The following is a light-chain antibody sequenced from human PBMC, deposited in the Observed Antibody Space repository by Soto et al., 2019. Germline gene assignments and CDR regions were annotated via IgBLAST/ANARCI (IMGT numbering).Light chain of an antibody. CDR3: QQRSNWHSIT. J-gene: IGKJ5*01. V-gene: IGKV3-11*01. CDR1: KSVSSY. Sequence: EIVLTHSPSTQSLSPGSRSNLSCRASKSVSSYLAWYQQKPGQAPRLLIYGASNRATGIPARFSGSGSGTDFTLTISSLETEDSAVYYCQQRSNWHSITFGQGTRLEIK. CDR2: GAS.